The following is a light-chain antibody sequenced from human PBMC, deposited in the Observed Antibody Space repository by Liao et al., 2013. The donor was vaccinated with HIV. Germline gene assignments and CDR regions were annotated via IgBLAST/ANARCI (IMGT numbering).Light chain of an antibody. V-gene: IGLV3-25*03. Sequence: SYELTQPPSVSVSPGQTARITCSGDALPKQYAYWYQQKPGQAPVLLIYKDSERPSGIPERFSGSSSGTTVTLTISGVQAKDEADYYCQSADSSGTCPVFGGGTKLTVL. CDR1: ALPKQY. J-gene: IGLJ3*02. CDR2: KDS. CDR3: QSADSSGTCPV.